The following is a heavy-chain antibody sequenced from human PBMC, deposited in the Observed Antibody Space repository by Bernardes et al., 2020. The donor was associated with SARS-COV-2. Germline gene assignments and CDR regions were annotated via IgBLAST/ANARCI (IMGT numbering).Heavy chain of an antibody. CDR1: GGSISSYY. CDR2: IYYSGST. CDR3: ARARRISYCSGGSCYPTSWFDP. J-gene: IGHJ5*02. D-gene: IGHD2-15*01. Sequence: SETLSLTCTVSGGSISSYYWSWIRQPPGKGQEWIGYIYYSGSTNYNPSLKSRVTISVDTSKNQFSLKLSSVTAADTAVYYCARARRISYCSGGSCYPTSWFDPWGQGTLVTVSS. V-gene: IGHV4-59*01.